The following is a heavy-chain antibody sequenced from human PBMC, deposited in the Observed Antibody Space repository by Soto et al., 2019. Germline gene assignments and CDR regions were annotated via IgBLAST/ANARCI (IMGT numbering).Heavy chain of an antibody. Sequence: QVQLVESGGGVVQPGRSLRLSCAASGFTFSSYGMHWVRQAPGKGLEWVAVIWYDGSNKYYADSVKGRFTISRDNSKNTLYLQINSRRAEDTAVYYCARDVGVYLVTWFDPWGQGTLVTVSS. CDR2: IWYDGSNK. D-gene: IGHD2-21*02. CDR1: GFTFSSYG. J-gene: IGHJ5*02. CDR3: ARDVGVYLVTWFDP. V-gene: IGHV3-33*01.